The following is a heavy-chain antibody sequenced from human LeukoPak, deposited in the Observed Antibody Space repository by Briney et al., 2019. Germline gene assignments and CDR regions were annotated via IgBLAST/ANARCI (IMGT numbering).Heavy chain of an antibody. CDR1: GGSISSGSYY. J-gene: IGHJ6*03. V-gene: IGHV4-61*02. Sequence: PSQTLSLTCTVSGGSISSGSYYWRWLRQPAGKGLEWIGRIYTSGSTNYNPSLKSRVTISVDTSKNQFSLKLSSVTAADTAVYYCARRGARGYYYMDVWGKGTTVTVSS. CDR2: IYTSGST. CDR3: ARRGARGYYYMDV. D-gene: IGHD1-26*01.